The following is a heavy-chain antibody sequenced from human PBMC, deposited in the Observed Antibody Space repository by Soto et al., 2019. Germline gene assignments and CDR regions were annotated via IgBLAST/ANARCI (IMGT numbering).Heavy chain of an antibody. CDR1: GFTFSSYA. CDR3: AKTMEEVVPLAEIGYYYYYGMDV. V-gene: IGHV3-23*01. Sequence: GGSLRLSCAASGFTFSSYAMSWVRQAPGKGLEWVSAISGSGGSTYYADSVKGRFTISRDNFKNTLYLQMNSLRAEDTAVYYCAKTMEEVVPLAEIGYYYYYGMDVWGQGTTVTVSS. CDR2: ISGSGGST. J-gene: IGHJ6*02. D-gene: IGHD2-2*01.